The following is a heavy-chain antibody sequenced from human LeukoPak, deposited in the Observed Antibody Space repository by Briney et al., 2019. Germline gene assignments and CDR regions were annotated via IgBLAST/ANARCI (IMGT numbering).Heavy chain of an antibody. CDR3: ARVTTVTTDGLDP. Sequence: SETLSLTCAVYGGSFSGYYWSWIRQPPGKGLEWIGEINHSGSTNYNPSLKSRVTISVDTSKNQFSLKLSSVTAADTAVYYCARVTTVTTDGLDPWGQGTLVTVSS. CDR1: GGSFSGYY. D-gene: IGHD4-17*01. J-gene: IGHJ5*02. CDR2: INHSGST. V-gene: IGHV4-34*01.